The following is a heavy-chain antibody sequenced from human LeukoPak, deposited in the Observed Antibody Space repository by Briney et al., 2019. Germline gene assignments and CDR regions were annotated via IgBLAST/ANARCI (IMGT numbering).Heavy chain of an antibody. D-gene: IGHD6-13*01. J-gene: IGHJ4*02. CDR3: ARDSSSSWYPHYNY. CDR2: VSGSGGST. CDR1: GFTFSSYA. V-gene: IGHV3-23*01. Sequence: PGGSLRLSCAASGFTFSSYAMSWVRQAPGKGLEWVSAVSGSGGSTYYADSVKGRFTISRDNAKNSLYLQMNSLRAEDTAVYYCARDSSSSWYPHYNYWGQGTLVTVSS.